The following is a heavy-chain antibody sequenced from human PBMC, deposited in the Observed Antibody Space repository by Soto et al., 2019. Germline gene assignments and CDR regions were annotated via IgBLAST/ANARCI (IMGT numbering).Heavy chain of an antibody. CDR1: GFTFDDYA. CDR2: ISWNSGSI. V-gene: IGHV3-9*01. D-gene: IGHD3-10*01. CDR3: AKNPDTLNYYGSGSYEVYFDY. J-gene: IGHJ4*02. Sequence: GGSLRLSCAASGFTFDDYAMHWVRQAPGKGLEWVSGISWNSGSIGYADSVKGRFTISRDNAKNSLYLQMNSLRVEDTALYYCAKNPDTLNYYGSGSYEVYFDYWGQGTLVTVSS.